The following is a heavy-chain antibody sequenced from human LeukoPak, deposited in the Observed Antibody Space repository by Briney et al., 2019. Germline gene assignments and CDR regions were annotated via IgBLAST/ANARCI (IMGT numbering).Heavy chain of an antibody. D-gene: IGHD3-10*01. Sequence: PGGSLRLSCATSGFTFSSNAMHWVRQAPGKGLEWVAVILYDGSNKNYADSVKGRFTISRDNSKNTLYLQMNSLGAEDTAVYYCARAPIWFGELSSIDYWGQGTLVTVSS. CDR3: ARAPIWFGELSSIDY. CDR2: ILYDGSNK. V-gene: IGHV3-30-3*01. CDR1: GFTFSSNA. J-gene: IGHJ4*02.